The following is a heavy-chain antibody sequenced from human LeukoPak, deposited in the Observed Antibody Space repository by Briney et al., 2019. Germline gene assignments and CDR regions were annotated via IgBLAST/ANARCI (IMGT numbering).Heavy chain of an antibody. J-gene: IGHJ4*02. D-gene: IGHD4-17*01. CDR1: GYTFTSYD. CDR3: ARQMTTVTDFDY. CDR2: MNPNSGNT. Sequence: ASVKVSFKASGYTFTSYDINWVRQATGQGLEWMGWMNPNSGNTGYAQKFQGRVTMTRNTSISTAYMELSSLRSEDTAVYYCARQMTTVTDFDYWGQGTLVTVSS. V-gene: IGHV1-8*01.